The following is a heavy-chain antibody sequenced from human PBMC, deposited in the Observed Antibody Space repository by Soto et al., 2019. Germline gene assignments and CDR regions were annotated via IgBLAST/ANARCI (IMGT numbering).Heavy chain of an antibody. Sequence: GGSLRLSCSASGFTFRNFDMHWIRHAPGKGLEWVSLISHDGGKKFYRDSVNGRFSVSRDNSKNTVLLEMSSLRPDDSAVYFCAKSVIFLYYYYGMDVWGPGTTVTVSS. V-gene: IGHV3-30*18. D-gene: IGHD2-21*01. J-gene: IGHJ6*02. CDR2: ISHDGGKK. CDR3: AKSVIFLYYYYGMDV. CDR1: GFTFRNFD.